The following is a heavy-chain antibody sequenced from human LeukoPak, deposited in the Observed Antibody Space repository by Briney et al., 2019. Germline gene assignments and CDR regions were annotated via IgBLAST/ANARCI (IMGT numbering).Heavy chain of an antibody. D-gene: IGHD6-19*01. CDR1: GDSIGSYY. V-gene: IGHV4-59*08. Sequence: PSETLSLTCTVSGDSIGSYYWSWIRQPPGKGLEWIGYIHNSGRTNYNPSLKSRVTILVDTSKNQFSLKLISVTATDTAVYYCARHVSGIDIFDFCGQGTLVTVSS. J-gene: IGHJ4*02. CDR3: ARHVSGIDIFDF. CDR2: IHNSGRT.